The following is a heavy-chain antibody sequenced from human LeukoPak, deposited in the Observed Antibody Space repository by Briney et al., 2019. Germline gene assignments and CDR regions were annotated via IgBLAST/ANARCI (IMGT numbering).Heavy chain of an antibody. Sequence: PGGSLRLSCAASGFTFRSYSMNWVRQAPGKGLEWVSYISSGSGTIYYADSVKGRFTISRDNFKNTLYLQMNSLRAEDTAVYYCAKDGGVWFGESNDYWGQGTLVTVSS. CDR3: AKDGGVWFGESNDY. CDR1: GFTFRSYS. CDR2: ISSGSGTI. V-gene: IGHV3-48*01. D-gene: IGHD3-10*01. J-gene: IGHJ4*02.